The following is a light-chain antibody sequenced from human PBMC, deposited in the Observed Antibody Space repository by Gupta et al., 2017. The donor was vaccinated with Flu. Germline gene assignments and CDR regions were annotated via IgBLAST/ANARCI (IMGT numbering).Light chain of an antibody. CDR2: KNS. CDR3: ESWDDSLSGWV. Sequence: QSVLTPPPSASGTPGQRVIISCSGSTSNIGSNHVYWYQQLPGTAPKLLIYKNSQRPSGVPDRFSGSRSGTSASLAISGLRSEDEADYYCESWDDSLSGWVFGGGTKLTVL. CDR1: TSNIGSNH. V-gene: IGLV1-47*01. J-gene: IGLJ2*01.